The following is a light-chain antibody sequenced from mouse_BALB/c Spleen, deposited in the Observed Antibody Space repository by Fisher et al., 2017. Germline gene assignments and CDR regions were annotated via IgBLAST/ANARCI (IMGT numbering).Light chain of an antibody. V-gene: IGKV4-55*01. CDR1: SSVSY. Sequence: IVITQTPAIMSASPGEKVTMTCSASSSVSYMYWYQQKPGSSPRLWIYDTSNLVSGVPARFSGSGSGTSYSLTISSMEAEDAADYYCHQWSSYPWTFGGGTKLEIK. J-gene: IGKJ1*01. CDR3: HQWSSYPWT. CDR2: DTS.